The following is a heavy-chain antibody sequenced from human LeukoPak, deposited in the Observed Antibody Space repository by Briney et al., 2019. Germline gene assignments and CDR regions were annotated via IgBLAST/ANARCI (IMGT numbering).Heavy chain of an antibody. V-gene: IGHV1-69*13. D-gene: IGHD2-2*01. CDR1: GGTFSSYV. CDR3: ARASYQLLWDYYYYMDV. J-gene: IGHJ6*03. Sequence: ASVKVSCKASGGTFSSYVISWVRQAPGQGLEWVGGIIPIFGTANYAQKFQGRVTITADESTSTAYMELGSLRSEDTAVYYCARASYQLLWDYYYYMDVWGKGTTVTVSS. CDR2: IIPIFGTA.